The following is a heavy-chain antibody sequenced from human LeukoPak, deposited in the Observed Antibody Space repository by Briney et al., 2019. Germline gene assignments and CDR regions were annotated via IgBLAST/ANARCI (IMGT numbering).Heavy chain of an antibody. D-gene: IGHD1-26*01. CDR2: VYYTGTA. V-gene: IGHV4-39*07. Sequence: SETLSLTCIVSGGSIDSGGFYWGWIRQPPGKGPEWIGTVYYTGTAYYNPSLQSRVTISVDMSKGQFSLRLTSVTAADTAVYYCARVSRSGSYFGAFEIWGQGTMVTVSS. CDR1: GGSIDSGGFY. J-gene: IGHJ3*02. CDR3: ARVSRSGSYFGAFEI.